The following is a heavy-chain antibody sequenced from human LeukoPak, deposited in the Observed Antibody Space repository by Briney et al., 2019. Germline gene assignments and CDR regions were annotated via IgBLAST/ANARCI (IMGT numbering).Heavy chain of an antibody. CDR1: GGTFSSYA. V-gene: IGHV1-69*05. Sequence: SVKVSCKASGGTFSSYAISWVRQAPGQGLEWMGGIIPIFGTANYAQKFQGRVTITTDESTSTAYMELSSLRSEDTAVYYCAGGNDFWSENWFDPWGQGTLVTVSS. J-gene: IGHJ5*02. D-gene: IGHD3-3*01. CDR3: AGGNDFWSENWFDP. CDR2: IIPIFGTA.